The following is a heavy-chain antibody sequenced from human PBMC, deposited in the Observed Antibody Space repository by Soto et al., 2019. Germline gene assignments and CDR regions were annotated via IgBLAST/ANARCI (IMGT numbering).Heavy chain of an antibody. CDR1: GFTFSKYG. Sequence: QVQLVESGGGVVQPGTSLRLSCAASGFTFSKYGMHWVRQDPGKGLDCVASISSDGNNNDYADSVKCRFTIARDNSKNTLNLEMNSLIVDDTAVYYCAKVVEQQLVRCGLDCWGQGTLVSVS. V-gene: IGHV3-30*18. CDR3: AKVVEQQLVRCGLDC. CDR2: ISSDGNNN. D-gene: IGHD6-13*01. J-gene: IGHJ4*02.